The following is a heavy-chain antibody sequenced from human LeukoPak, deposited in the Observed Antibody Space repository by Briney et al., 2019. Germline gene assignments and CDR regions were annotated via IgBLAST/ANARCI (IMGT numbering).Heavy chain of an antibody. J-gene: IGHJ4*02. CDR1: SGSISSSSYY. V-gene: IGHV4-39*07. D-gene: IGHD4-17*01. Sequence: SETLSLTCTVSSGSISSSSYYWGWIRQPPGKGLEWIGSIYYSGSTYYNPSLKSRVTLSVDMSKNQFSLKLSSVTAADTAVYYCARGPTVTIMDPYDYWGQGTLVTVSS. CDR3: ARGPTVTIMDPYDY. CDR2: IYYSGST.